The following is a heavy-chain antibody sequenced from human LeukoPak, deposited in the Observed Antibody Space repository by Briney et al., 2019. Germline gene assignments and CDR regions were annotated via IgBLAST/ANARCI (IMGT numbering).Heavy chain of an antibody. V-gene: IGHV3-30*03. D-gene: IGHD5-12*01. CDR3: AREGHTSGFCGAFDI. CDR2: MSFDGSQ. Sequence: PGGSLSPSCALSGRPFSSSIMHWVRQAPGKGLEWVAGMSFDGSQYYVDSVKGRFTISRDNSGNTVFLHMTSLRPEDTAVYFCAREGHTSGFCGAFDIWGQGTTVTISS. CDR1: GRPFSSSI. J-gene: IGHJ3*02.